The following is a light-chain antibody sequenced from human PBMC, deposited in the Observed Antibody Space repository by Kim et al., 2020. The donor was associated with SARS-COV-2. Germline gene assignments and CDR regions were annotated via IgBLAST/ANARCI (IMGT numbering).Light chain of an antibody. CDR1: KLGDKY. V-gene: IGLV3-1*01. Sequence: SYELTQPPSVSVSPGQTASITCSGDKLGDKYACWYQQKPGQSPVLVIYQDSKRPSGIPERFSGSNSGNTATLTISGTQAMDEADYYCQAWDSSTRPWVFGGGTQLTVL. CDR3: QAWDSSTRPWV. J-gene: IGLJ3*02. CDR2: QDS.